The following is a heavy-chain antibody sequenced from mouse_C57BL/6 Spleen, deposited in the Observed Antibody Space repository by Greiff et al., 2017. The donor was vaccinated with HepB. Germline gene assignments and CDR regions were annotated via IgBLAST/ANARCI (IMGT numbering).Heavy chain of an antibody. CDR3: APITTVGGAMDY. CDR2: IHPNSGST. Sequence: VQLQQPGAELVKPGASVKLSCKASGYTFTSYWMHWVKQRPGQGLEWIGMIHPNSGSTNYNEKFKSKATLTVDKSSSTAYMQLSSLTSEDSAVYYCAPITTVGGAMDYWGQGTSVTVSS. D-gene: IGHD1-1*01. J-gene: IGHJ4*01. CDR1: GYTFTSYW. V-gene: IGHV1-64*01.